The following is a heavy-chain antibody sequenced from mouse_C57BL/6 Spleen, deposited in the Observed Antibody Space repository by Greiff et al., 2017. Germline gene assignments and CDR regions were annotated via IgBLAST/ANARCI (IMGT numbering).Heavy chain of an antibody. CDR2: ISGGGGNT. V-gene: IGHV5-9*01. Sequence: DVKLVESGGGLVKPGGSLKLSCAASGFTFSSYTMSWVRQTPEKRLEWVATISGGGGNTYYPDSVKGRFTISRDNAKNTLYLQMSSLRSEDTALYYCAREGLGRGYYFDYWGQGTTLTVSS. CDR1: GFTFSSYT. J-gene: IGHJ2*01. D-gene: IGHD4-1*01. CDR3: AREGLGRGYYFDY.